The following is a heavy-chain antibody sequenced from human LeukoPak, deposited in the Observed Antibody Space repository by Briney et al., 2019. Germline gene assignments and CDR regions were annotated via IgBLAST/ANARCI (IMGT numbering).Heavy chain of an antibody. J-gene: IGHJ5*02. V-gene: IGHV4-30-4*07. Sequence: SETLSLTCAVSGGSISSGGYSWSWIRQPPGKGLEWIAYTYYSGPTYYNPSLKSRVSISVDTSKNQFSLKLSSVTAADTAVYYCARVLAADGNNWFDPWGQGTLVTVSS. D-gene: IGHD6-13*01. CDR3: ARVLAADGNNWFDP. CDR2: TYYSGPT. CDR1: GGSISSGGYS.